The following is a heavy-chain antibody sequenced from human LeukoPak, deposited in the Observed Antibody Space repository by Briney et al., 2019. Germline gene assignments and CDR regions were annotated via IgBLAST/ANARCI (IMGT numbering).Heavy chain of an antibody. V-gene: IGHV3-21*01. CDR1: GFTLSIYA. J-gene: IGHJ3*02. CDR2: ISRSGSYI. CDR3: ARGEGYYDSSGYYLPAFDI. Sequence: GGSLRLSCAASGFTLSIYAMNWVRQAPGKGLEWVSSISRSGSYIFFADSVKGRFSLSRDNAMNSLYLQMNSLRAEDTGVYYCARGEGYYDSSGYYLPAFDIWGQGTMVTVSS. D-gene: IGHD3-22*01.